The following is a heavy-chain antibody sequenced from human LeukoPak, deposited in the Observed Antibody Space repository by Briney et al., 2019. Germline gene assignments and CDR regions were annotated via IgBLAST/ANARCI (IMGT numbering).Heavy chain of an antibody. Sequence: SETLSLTCTVSGGSISSHYWSWIRQPPGKGLEWIGYIYYSGSTNYNPSLKSRVTISVDTSKNQFSLKLSSVTAADAAVYYCARGLVPVDYWGQGTLVTVSS. CDR3: ARGLVPVDY. CDR1: GGSISSHY. D-gene: IGHD2-8*02. CDR2: IYYSGST. V-gene: IGHV4-59*11. J-gene: IGHJ4*02.